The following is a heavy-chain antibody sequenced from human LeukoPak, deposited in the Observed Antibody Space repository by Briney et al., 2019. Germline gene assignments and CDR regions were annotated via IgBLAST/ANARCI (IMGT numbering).Heavy chain of an antibody. Sequence: PVASVKVSCKASGYTFTSYHMHWVRQAPGQGLEWMGKINLSGGSTTYAQKFQGRVTMTRDTSTSTVYMELRSLRSDDTAVYYCARDLRGQQMAPQNWFDPWGQGTLVTVSS. D-gene: IGHD6-13*01. J-gene: IGHJ5*02. CDR1: GYTFTSYH. CDR2: INLSGGST. CDR3: ARDLRGQQMAPQNWFDP. V-gene: IGHV1-46*01.